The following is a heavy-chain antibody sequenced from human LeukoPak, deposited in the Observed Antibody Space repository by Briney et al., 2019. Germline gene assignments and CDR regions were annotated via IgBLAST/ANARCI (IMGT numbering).Heavy chain of an antibody. J-gene: IGHJ3*02. V-gene: IGHV3-23*01. CDR3: AKDQGWFGDEYAFDI. CDR2: ISGSGGST. D-gene: IGHD3-10*01. CDR1: GFTFSNYA. Sequence: GGSLRLSCAASGFTFSNYAMSWVRQAPGKGLEWVSAISGSGGSTYYADSVKGRFTISRDNSKNTLYLQMNSLRAEDTAVYYCAKDQGWFGDEYAFDIWGQGAMVTVSS.